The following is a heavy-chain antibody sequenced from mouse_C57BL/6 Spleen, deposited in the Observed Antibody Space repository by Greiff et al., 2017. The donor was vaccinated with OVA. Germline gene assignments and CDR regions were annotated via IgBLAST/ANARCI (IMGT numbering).Heavy chain of an antibody. CDR2: IHPNSGST. J-gene: IGHJ1*03. CDR3: ARSGYYGSSYPYWYFDV. Sequence: QLQQPGAELVKPGASVKLSRKASGYTFTSYWMHWVKQRPGQGLEWIGMIHPNSGSTNYNEKFKSKATLTVDKSSSTAYMQLSSLTSEDSAVYYCARSGYYGSSYPYWYFDVWGTGTTVTVSS. V-gene: IGHV1-64*01. CDR1: GYTFTSYW. D-gene: IGHD1-1*01.